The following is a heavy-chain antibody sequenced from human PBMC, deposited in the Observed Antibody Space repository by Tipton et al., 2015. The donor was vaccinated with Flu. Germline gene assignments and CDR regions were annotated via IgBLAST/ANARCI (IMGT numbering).Heavy chain of an antibody. CDR3: VREPYGINVAEYFQH. J-gene: IGHJ1*01. D-gene: IGHD1-26*01. V-gene: IGHV3-30-3*01. CDR2: VSYDESNK. CDR1: GFIFSNYA. Sequence: QVQLVQSGGGVVQPRGSLRLSCEASGFIFSNYAMNWVRQAPGKGPEWVALVSYDESNKQYADSVKGRFTISRDNSKNTLFLQMDSLRVEDTAVYYCVREPYGINVAEYFQHWGPGTLVSVSS.